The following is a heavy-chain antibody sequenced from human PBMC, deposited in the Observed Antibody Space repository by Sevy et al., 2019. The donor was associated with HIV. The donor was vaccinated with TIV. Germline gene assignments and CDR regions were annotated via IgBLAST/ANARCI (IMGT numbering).Heavy chain of an antibody. CDR2: ISYDGSNK. CDR3: ARDSLGIAAAGRIHYVFDI. J-gene: IGHJ3*02. D-gene: IGHD6-13*01. Sequence: GGSLRLSCAASGFTFSSYAMHWVRQAPGKGLEWVAVISYDGSNKYYADSVKGRFTISRDNSKNTLYLQMNSLRAEDTAVYYCARDSLGIAAAGRIHYVFDIWGQGTMVTVSS. CDR1: GFTFSSYA. V-gene: IGHV3-30-3*01.